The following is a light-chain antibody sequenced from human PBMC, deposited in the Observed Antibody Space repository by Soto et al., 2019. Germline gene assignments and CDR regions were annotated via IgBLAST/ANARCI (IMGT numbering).Light chain of an antibody. CDR2: YDS. J-gene: IGLJ1*01. V-gene: IGLV3-21*01. CDR1: NIGSKS. Sequence: SYELTQSPSLSVAPGQTATITCGGTNIGSKSVNWYQHKAGQAPVLVMSYDSDRPSGIPARFSGSNSGNTATLTLSRVESGDEAEYYCQVWDTSNDHHVFGSGTKVTVL. CDR3: QVWDTSNDHHV.